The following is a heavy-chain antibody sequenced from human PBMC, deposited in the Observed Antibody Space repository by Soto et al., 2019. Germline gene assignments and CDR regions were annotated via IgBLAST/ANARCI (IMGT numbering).Heavy chain of an antibody. Sequence: GGSLRLSCAASGFTVSSNYMSWVRQAPGKGLEWVSVIYSGGSTYYADSVKGRFTISRDNSKNTLYLQMNSLRAEDTAVYYCAKELAPTYDILTGYYSGDFDYWGQGTLDTVSS. V-gene: IGHV3-53*01. CDR1: GFTVSSNY. J-gene: IGHJ4*02. CDR2: IYSGGST. CDR3: AKELAPTYDILTGYYSGDFDY. D-gene: IGHD3-9*01.